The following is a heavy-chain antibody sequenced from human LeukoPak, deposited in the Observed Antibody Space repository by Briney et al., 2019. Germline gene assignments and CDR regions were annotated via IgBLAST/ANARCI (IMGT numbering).Heavy chain of an antibody. CDR3: ARGRYCTNGVCYIRGAFDI. V-gene: IGHV1-8*01. Sequence: ASVKVSCKASGYTFTSYDINWVRQATGQGLEWMGWMNPNSGNTGYAQKFQGRVTMTRNTSISTAYMELSSLRSEDTAVYYSARGRYCTNGVCYIRGAFDIWGQGTMVTVSS. CDR2: MNPNSGNT. D-gene: IGHD2-8*01. CDR1: GYTFTSYD. J-gene: IGHJ3*02.